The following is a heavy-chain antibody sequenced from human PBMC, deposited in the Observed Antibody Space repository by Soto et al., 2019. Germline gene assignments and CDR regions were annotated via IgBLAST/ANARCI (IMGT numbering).Heavy chain of an antibody. V-gene: IGHV4-31*03. D-gene: IGHD3-10*01. CDR1: GGSISSGGYY. CDR3: ARSLITMVRGVINDYMDV. Sequence: SLTCTVSGGSISSGGYYWSWIRQHPGKGLEWIGYIYYSGSTYYNPSLKSRVTISVDTSKNQFSLKLSSVTAADTAVYYCARSLITMVRGVINDYMDVWGKGTTVTVSS. CDR2: IYYSGST. J-gene: IGHJ6*03.